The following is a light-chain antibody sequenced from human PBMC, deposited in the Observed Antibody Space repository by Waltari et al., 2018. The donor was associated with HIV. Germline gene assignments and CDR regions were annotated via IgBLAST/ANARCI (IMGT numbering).Light chain of an antibody. J-gene: IGLJ3*02. Sequence: SYVLTQPPSVSVDPGQTARITCGGTNIGSKSVPWYQQKPGKAPVLVIYDDNDRPSGIPERFSGSSSGNTATLTISRVEAGDEADYYCQVWDTTTDQWVFGGGTELAVL. CDR1: NIGSKS. CDR3: QVWDTTTDQWV. V-gene: IGLV3-21*02. CDR2: DDN.